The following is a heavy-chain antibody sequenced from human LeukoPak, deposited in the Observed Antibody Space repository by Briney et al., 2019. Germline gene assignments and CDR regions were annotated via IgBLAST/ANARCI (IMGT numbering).Heavy chain of an antibody. V-gene: IGHV1-8*03. CDR1: GYTFTSYD. Sequence: ASVKVSCKASGYTFTSYDINWVRQATGQGLEWMGWMNPNSGNTGYAQKFQGRVTITRNTSISTAYMELSSLRSEDTAVYYCARTLRYFDWFVQGAFDIWGQGTMVTVSS. CDR2: MNPNSGNT. D-gene: IGHD3-9*01. CDR3: ARTLRYFDWFVQGAFDI. J-gene: IGHJ3*02.